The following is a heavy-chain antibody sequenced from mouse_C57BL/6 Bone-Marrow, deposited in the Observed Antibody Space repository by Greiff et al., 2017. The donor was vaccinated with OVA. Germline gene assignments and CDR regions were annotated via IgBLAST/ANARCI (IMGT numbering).Heavy chain of an antibody. CDR3: TTPAYYSNYDAMDY. Sequence: VQLQQSGAELVRPGASVKLSCTASGFNIKDDYMHWVKQRPEQGLEWIGWIDPENGDTEYASKFQGKATITADTSSNTAYLQLSSLTSEDTAVYYCTTPAYYSNYDAMDYWGQGTSVTVSS. CDR2: IDPENGDT. CDR1: GFNIKDDY. V-gene: IGHV14-4*01. J-gene: IGHJ4*01. D-gene: IGHD2-5*01.